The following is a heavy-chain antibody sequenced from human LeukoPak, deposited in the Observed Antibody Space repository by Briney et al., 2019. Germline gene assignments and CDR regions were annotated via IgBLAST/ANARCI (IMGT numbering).Heavy chain of an antibody. D-gene: IGHD3-22*01. CDR1: GNSIGSGDNY. V-gene: IGHV4-61*02. Sequence: PSETLSLTCTVSGNSIGSGDNYWSWIRQPAGKGLEWIGRIYTSGSTNYNPSLKSRVTISGDTSKNQFSLRLSSVTAADTAVYYCARASYSYDINGWVPFDYWGQGTLVTVSS. CDR3: ARASYSYDINGWVPFDY. CDR2: IYTSGST. J-gene: IGHJ4*02.